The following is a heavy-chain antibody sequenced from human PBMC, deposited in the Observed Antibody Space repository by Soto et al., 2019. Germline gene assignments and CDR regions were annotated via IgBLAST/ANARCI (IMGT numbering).Heavy chain of an antibody. J-gene: IGHJ4*02. CDR1: GYTFTRYG. CDR3: ATRSPAFDY. Sequence: QVQLVQSGPEVKKPGASVKVSCRTSGYTFTRYGISWVRQAPGQGLEWMGWISTDKGHTNYAQKFQGRVTMTPDTSTSTGYMERRRLRSDDTAVYYCATRSPAFDYWGQGTLVTVST. V-gene: IGHV1-18*01. CDR2: ISTDKGHT.